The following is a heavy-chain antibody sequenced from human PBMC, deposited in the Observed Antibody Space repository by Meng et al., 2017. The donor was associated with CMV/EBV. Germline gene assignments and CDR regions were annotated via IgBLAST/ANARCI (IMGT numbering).Heavy chain of an antibody. CDR1: GFTFSDYY. D-gene: IGHD3-22*01. J-gene: IGHJ4*02. CDR3: AKDRYYYDSSGYYSEDY. V-gene: IGHV3-33*06. Sequence: GESLKISCAASGFTFSDYYMSWIRQAPGKGLEWVAVIWYDGSNKYYADSVKGRFTISRDNSKNTLYLQMNSLRAEDTAVYYCAKDRYYYDSSGYYSEDYWGQGTLVTVSS. CDR2: IWYDGSNK.